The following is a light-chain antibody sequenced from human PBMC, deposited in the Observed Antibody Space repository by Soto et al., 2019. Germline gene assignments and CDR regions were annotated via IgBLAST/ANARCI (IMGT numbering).Light chain of an antibody. CDR3: QQDNSMLS. Sequence: DIQMTQSPSSLSASEGDRVTITCQSSHDVSRNLNWFQQKPGEAPQLLIYDASNLERGVPSRFSGSGSGTAFTLAISSLQPEDVATYYCQQDNSMLSFGGGTEVEIK. CDR1: HDVSRN. J-gene: IGKJ4*01. CDR2: DAS. V-gene: IGKV1-33*01.